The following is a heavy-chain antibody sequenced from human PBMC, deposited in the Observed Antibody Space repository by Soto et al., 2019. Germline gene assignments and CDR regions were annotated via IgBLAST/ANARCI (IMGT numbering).Heavy chain of an antibody. V-gene: IGHV3-13*05. D-gene: IGHD4-17*01. CDR2: IGTAGDP. CDR1: GFTFSSYD. CDR3: ARGRQDYGGYVFDY. Sequence: EVQLVESGGGLVQPGGSLRLSCAASGFTFSSYDMHWVRQATGKGLEWVSAIGTAGDPYYPGSVKGRFTISRENAKNSLYLQMNSLRAGDTAVYYCARGRQDYGGYVFDYWGQGTLVTVSS. J-gene: IGHJ4*02.